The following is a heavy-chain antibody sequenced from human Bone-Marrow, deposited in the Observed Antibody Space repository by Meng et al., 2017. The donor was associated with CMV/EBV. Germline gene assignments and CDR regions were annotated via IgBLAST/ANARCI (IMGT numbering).Heavy chain of an antibody. D-gene: IGHD3-3*01. V-gene: IGHV1-8*01. Sequence: ASVKVSCKASGYTFTSYDINWVRQATGQGLEWMGWMNPNSGNTGYAQKFQGRVTMTRDTSITTAYLEMNNLTLDDTAIYYCVRDFFNLVDYWGQGTRVTGYS. CDR2: MNPNSGNT. J-gene: IGHJ4*02. CDR1: GYTFTSYD. CDR3: VRDFFNLVDY.